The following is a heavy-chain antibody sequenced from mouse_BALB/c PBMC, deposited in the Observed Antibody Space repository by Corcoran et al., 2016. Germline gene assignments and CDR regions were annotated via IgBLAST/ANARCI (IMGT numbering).Heavy chain of an antibody. Sequence: QVTLKESDPGILQPSQTLSLTCSFSGFSLSTSGMGVSWIRQPSGKGLEWLAHIYWDDDKRYNPSLKSRLTISKDTSSNQVFLKITSVDTADTATYYCARRGAGYYFDYWGQGTTLTVSS. CDR3: ARRGAGYYFDY. V-gene: IGHV8-12*01. J-gene: IGHJ2*01. CDR1: GFSLSTSGMG. CDR2: IYWDDDK.